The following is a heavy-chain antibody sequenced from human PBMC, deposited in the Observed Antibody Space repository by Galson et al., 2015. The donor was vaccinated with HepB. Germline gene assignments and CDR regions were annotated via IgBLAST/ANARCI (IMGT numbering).Heavy chain of an antibody. CDR1: GFTFSSYW. D-gene: IGHD1-26*01. J-gene: IGHJ6*03. CDR2: IKQDGSEK. CDR3: ARIVGATHYYYMDV. Sequence: SLRLSCAASGFTFSSYWMSWVRQAPGKGLEWVANIKQDGSEKYYVDSVKGRFTISRDNAKNSLYLQMNSLRAEDTAVYYCARIVGATHYYYMDVWGKGTTVTVSS. V-gene: IGHV3-7*01.